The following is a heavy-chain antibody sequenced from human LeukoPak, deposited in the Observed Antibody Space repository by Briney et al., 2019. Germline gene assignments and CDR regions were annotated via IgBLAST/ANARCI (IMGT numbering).Heavy chain of an antibody. CDR2: INPNSGDT. Sequence: ASVKVSCKASGYTFTSSYIHWVRQAPGQGLEWMGIINPNSGDTNYAQKFQGRVTMTRDTSINTAYMELSRLRSDDTAVYYCARTPWCSGGSCYEDYWGQGTLVTVSS. J-gene: IGHJ4*02. CDR1: GYTFTSSY. CDR3: ARTPWCSGGSCYEDY. V-gene: IGHV1-2*02. D-gene: IGHD2-15*01.